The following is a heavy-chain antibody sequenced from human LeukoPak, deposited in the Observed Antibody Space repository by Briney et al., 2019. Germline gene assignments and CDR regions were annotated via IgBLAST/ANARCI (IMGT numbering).Heavy chain of an antibody. CDR2: INPNSGGT. D-gene: IGHD2-8*01. J-gene: IGHJ6*02. CDR1: GYTFTGYY. CDR3: AREMVLMVYATYYYGMDV. V-gene: IGHV1-2*02. Sequence: ASVKVSCKAPGYTFTGYYMHWVRQAPGQGLEWMGWINPNSGGTNYAQKFQGRVTMTRDTSISTAYMELSRLRSDDTAVYYCAREMVLMVYATYYYGMDVWGQGTTVTVSS.